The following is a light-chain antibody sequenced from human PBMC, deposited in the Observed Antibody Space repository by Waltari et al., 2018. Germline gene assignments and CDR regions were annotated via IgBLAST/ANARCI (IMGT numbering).Light chain of an antibody. CDR1: SGHITNV. CDR2: VNSDGSH. CDR3: ETGGHGTWV. J-gene: IGLJ3*02. V-gene: IGLV4-69*01. Sequence: GKLTCTLSSGHITNVIAWHRQQPGKGPRYLMKVNSDGSHRKGDDIPDRFSGSGSGPERYLTISSLQSEDEADYYCETGGHGTWVFGGGTKLTVL.